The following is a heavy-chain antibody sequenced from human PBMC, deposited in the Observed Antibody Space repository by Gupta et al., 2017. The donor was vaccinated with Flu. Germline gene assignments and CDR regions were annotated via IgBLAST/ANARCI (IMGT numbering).Heavy chain of an antibody. V-gene: IGHV4-39*01. CDR1: GGSISSSSYY. CDR2: IYYSGST. CDR3: ARHPSGVVLRYFDWLSEGDYFDY. D-gene: IGHD3-9*01. Sequence: QLQLQESGPGLGKLSAPLSLTCTVSGGSISSSSYYWGWIHHPPANGLEWIGSIYYSGSTYYNPSLKSRVTISVDTSKNQFSLKLSSVTAADTAVYYCARHPSGVVLRYFDWLSEGDYFDYWGQGTLVTVSS. J-gene: IGHJ4*02.